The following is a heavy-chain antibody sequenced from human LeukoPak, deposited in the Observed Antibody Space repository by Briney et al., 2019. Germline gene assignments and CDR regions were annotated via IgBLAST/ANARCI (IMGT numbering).Heavy chain of an antibody. V-gene: IGHV3-74*01. Sequence: GGSLRLSCAASGFTFSSYWMHWVRQAPGKGLVWVSRINSDGSSRSYADSVKGRFTISRDNAKNTLYLQMNSLRAEDTAVYYCERGLSIGVTGGQPAFNIGAQGTRATVS. D-gene: IGHD2-8*02. J-gene: IGHJ3*02. CDR2: INSDGSSR. CDR3: ERGLSIGVTGGQPAFNI. CDR1: GFTFSSYW.